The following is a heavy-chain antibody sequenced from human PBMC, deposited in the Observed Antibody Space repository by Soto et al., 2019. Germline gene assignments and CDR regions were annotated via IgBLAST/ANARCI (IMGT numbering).Heavy chain of an antibody. V-gene: IGHV1-18*01. D-gene: IGHD2-15*01. CDR1: GYTLITYG. Sequence: QVPLVQSGAEVKKPGASVKVSCQVSGYTLITYGISWVRQAPGQGLEWMGWINTYNGATNYAQNLQGRVTMTRDTSTNTAYMELRSLTSDDTAVYYCAIYCSGGRSHKGVPDYWGQGTLVTVSS. CDR2: INTYNGAT. J-gene: IGHJ4*02. CDR3: AIYCSGGRSHKGVPDY.